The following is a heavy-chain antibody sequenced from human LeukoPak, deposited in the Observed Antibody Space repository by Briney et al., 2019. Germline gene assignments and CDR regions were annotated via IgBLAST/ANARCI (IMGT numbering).Heavy chain of an antibody. J-gene: IGHJ4*02. CDR1: GFTFSSSA. D-gene: IGHD1-1*01. Sequence: PGGSLRLSCAASGFTFSSSAMNWGRQAPGKGLEWVSYFSSSGSAIYYADSVKGRFTISRDNAKNSLYLQMNSLRAEDTAVYYCVWWNGHWGQVTLVTVSS. CDR2: FSSSGSAI. V-gene: IGHV3-48*03. CDR3: VWWNGH.